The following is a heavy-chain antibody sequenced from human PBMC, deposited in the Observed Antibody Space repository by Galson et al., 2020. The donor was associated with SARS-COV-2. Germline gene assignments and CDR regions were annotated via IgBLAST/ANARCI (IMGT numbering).Heavy chain of an antibody. J-gene: IGHJ5*02. Sequence: GGSLRLSCAASGFTFSSYGMHWVRQAPGKGLEWVAVISYDGSNKYYADSVKGRFTISRDNSKNTLYLQMNSLRAEDTAVYYCAKVRRYCSSTSCYMANNWFDTWGQGTLVTVSS. V-gene: IGHV3-30*18. CDR1: GFTFSSYG. CDR2: ISYDGSNK. D-gene: IGHD2-2*02. CDR3: AKVRRYCSSTSCYMANNWFDT.